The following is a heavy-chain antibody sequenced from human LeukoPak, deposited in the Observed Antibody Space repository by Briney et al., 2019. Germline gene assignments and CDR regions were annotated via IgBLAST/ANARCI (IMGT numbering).Heavy chain of an antibody. CDR1: GFTFDDYA. D-gene: IGHD5-12*01. CDR3: AKDSGGYPHWYFDY. J-gene: IGHJ4*02. Sequence: GGSLRLSCAASGFTFDDYAMHWVRQAPGKGLELVSGISWNSNSIGYADSVKGRFTISRDNTKNSLYLQMNSLRPEDMALYYCAKDSGGYPHWYFDYWGQGTLVTVSS. V-gene: IGHV3-9*03. CDR2: ISWNSNSI.